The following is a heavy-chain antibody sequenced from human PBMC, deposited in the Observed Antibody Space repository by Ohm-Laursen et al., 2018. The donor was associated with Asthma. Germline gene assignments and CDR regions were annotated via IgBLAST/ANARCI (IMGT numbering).Heavy chain of an antibody. Sequence: SLRLSCAAAGFTFSSYGMNWVRQAPGKGLAWVSYISGSGDNIYYVDSVKGRFTISRDNARNSLHLQMSSLRDEDTAVHYCARTYRYVSGSYWGNFYYVMDVWGQGTTVTVSS. V-gene: IGHV3-48*02. CDR1: GFTFSSYG. D-gene: IGHD3-10*01. CDR3: ARTYRYVSGSYWGNFYYVMDV. J-gene: IGHJ6*02. CDR2: ISGSGDNI.